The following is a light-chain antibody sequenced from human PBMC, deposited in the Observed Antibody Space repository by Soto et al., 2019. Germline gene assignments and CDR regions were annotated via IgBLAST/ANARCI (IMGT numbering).Light chain of an antibody. Sequence: SVLTQPPSASGTPGQGVTISCSGSSSNIGSNYVYWYQQLPGTAPKLLIYRNNQRPSGVPDRFSGSKSGTSASLAISGLRSEDEADYYCATWDDSLSGLVFGGGTKLTVL. V-gene: IGLV1-47*01. CDR2: RNN. J-gene: IGLJ3*02. CDR3: ATWDDSLSGLV. CDR1: SSNIGSNY.